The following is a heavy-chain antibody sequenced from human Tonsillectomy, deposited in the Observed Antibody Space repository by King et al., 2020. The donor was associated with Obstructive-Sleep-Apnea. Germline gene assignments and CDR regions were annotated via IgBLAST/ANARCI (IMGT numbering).Heavy chain of an antibody. D-gene: IGHD3-9*01. CDR3: AKDSMDYDTLTGPVDY. J-gene: IGHJ4*02. CDR1: GFTFRSYA. CDR2: LSGSGGIT. V-gene: IGHV3-23*04. Sequence: VQLVESGGDLVQPGGSLRLSCAASGFTFRSYAMSWVRQAAGEGLEWVSGLSGSGGITDYADSVKGRFTISRDNSKNTVYQQMNSLRAEDTAVYYCAKDSMDYDTLTGPVDYWGQGTLVTVSS.